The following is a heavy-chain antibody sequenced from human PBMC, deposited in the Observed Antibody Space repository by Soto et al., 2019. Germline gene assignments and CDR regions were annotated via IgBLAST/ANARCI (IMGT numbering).Heavy chain of an antibody. D-gene: IGHD6-13*01. Sequence: XETMRFSFVSPGLPLNTITMAGVGENPGEGLESVSSIRISSSDIYYADSAKALVTITRDNANNSRYLQMNSQRAEDTAVYYCARDRAPLGIYSSRWYGGGNYYYGMDVWGQGTTVTVSS. CDR1: GLPLNTIT. CDR3: ARDRAPLGIYSSRWYGGGNYYYGMDV. V-gene: IGHV3-21*01. CDR2: IRISSSDI. J-gene: IGHJ6*02.